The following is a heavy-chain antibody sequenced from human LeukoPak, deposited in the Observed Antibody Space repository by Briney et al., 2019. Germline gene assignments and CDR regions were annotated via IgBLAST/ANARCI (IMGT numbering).Heavy chain of an antibody. V-gene: IGHV4-4*07. CDR1: GGSISTYY. D-gene: IGHD6-19*01. J-gene: IGHJ4*02. CDR3: ARAYAVAAPFDY. CDR2: IYTRGST. Sequence: SETLSLTCTVSGGSISTYYWSWIRQPAGEGLGWLGHIYTRGSTNYTPSLKSRVTMSVDTSKNQLSLELSSVAAADTAVYYCARAYAVAAPFDYWGQGTLVTVSS.